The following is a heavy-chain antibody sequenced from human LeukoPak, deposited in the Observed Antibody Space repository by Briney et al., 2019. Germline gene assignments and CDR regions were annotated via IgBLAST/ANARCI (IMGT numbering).Heavy chain of an antibody. CDR3: AREEEDSSRWSPPPSNWFDP. Sequence: GGSLRLSCAASGFTFSSYEMNWVRQAPGKGLEWVSYISSSGSTIYYADSVKGRFTISRDNAKNSPYLQMTSLIAEDTALYYCAREEEDSSRWSPPPSNWFDPWGQGTLVTVSS. J-gene: IGHJ5*02. V-gene: IGHV3-48*03. CDR1: GFTFSSYE. CDR2: ISSSGSTI. D-gene: IGHD6-13*01.